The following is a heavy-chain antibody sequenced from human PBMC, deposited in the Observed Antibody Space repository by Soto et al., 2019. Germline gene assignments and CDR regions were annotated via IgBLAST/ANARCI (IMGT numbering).Heavy chain of an antibody. V-gene: IGHV3-30*18. J-gene: IGHJ4*02. CDR1: GCTFSRYG. Sequence: QVQLVESGGGVVQPGRYLRLSCAASGCTFSRYGMHWLRQAPGKGLEWVAIISYDGSNRNYADSVKGRFTISRDNPKNTLYLQMNSLKIEDTAVYYCAKDRGVRGGSLDFWGQGTLVTVSS. D-gene: IGHD3-10*01. CDR2: ISYDGSNR. CDR3: AKDRGVRGGSLDF.